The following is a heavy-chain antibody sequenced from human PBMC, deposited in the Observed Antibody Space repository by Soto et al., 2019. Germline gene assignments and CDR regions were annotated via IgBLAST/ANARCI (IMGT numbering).Heavy chain of an antibody. Sequence: VKVSCKASGGPFSSHTISWVRQAPGQGLEWMGGIIPLYGTSNYAQNFQDRVTITADESTSTAYMELSSLRSDDTAVYYCALGTTVVAFYYYYGRDVLGKRTTVTASS. CDR2: IIPLYGTS. V-gene: IGHV1-69*01. D-gene: IGHD4-4*01. J-gene: IGHJ6*04. CDR3: ALGTTVVAFYYYYGRDV. CDR1: GGPFSSHT.